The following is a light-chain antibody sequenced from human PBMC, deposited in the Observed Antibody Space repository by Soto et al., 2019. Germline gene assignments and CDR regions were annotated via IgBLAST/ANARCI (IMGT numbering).Light chain of an antibody. Sequence: EIVLTQSPATLSLSPGERATLSCRASQSVSRSLSWYQQKTGQPPRILISDASDSTSGSTARFSGSSSGADVTLTISSLEPEDFAIYDWQHRNKWAAIFGFGPGTKVEIK. J-gene: IGKJ3*01. V-gene: IGKV3-11*01. CDR2: DAS. CDR3: QHRNKWAAIFG. CDR1: QSVSRS.